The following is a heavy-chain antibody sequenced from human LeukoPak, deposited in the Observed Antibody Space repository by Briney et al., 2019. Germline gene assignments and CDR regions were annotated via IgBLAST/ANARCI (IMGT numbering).Heavy chain of an antibody. CDR3: AREDYSKGGDYFDY. Sequence: GGSLRLSCAASGFTFSSYRMNWVRQAPGKGLEWVSSISSSSSYIYCAESVKGRFTITRDNAKNSLYLQMNSLRAEGTAVYYCAREDYSKGGDYFDYWGQGTLVTVSS. D-gene: IGHD4-11*01. CDR1: GFTFSSYR. J-gene: IGHJ4*02. CDR2: ISSSSSYI. V-gene: IGHV3-21*01.